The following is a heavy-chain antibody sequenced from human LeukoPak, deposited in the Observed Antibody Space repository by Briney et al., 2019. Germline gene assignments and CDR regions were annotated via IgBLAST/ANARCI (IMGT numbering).Heavy chain of an antibody. Sequence: GRSLRLSCAASGFTFSSYGMHWVRQAPGKGLEWVSVISYDGSNEYYADSEKGRFTISRDNSRNTLYLQMNSLRVEDTAVYFCAKDSVYGSGSYYLADYWGQGTLVTVSS. CDR3: AKDSVYGSGSYYLADY. V-gene: IGHV3-30*18. CDR2: ISYDGSNE. CDR1: GFTFSSYG. J-gene: IGHJ4*02. D-gene: IGHD3-10*01.